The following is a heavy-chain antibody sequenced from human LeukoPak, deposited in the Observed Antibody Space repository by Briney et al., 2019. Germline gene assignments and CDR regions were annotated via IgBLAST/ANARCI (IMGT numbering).Heavy chain of an antibody. CDR1: GYTFTGYY. Sequence: VASVKVSCKASGYTFTGYYMHWVRQAPGQGLEWMGWITPNSGGTNYAQKFQGRVTMTRDTSISTAYMELSRLRSDDTAVYYCARDLGELRYFVWLSYPPIPQTFDYWGQGTLVTVSS. CDR2: ITPNSGGT. D-gene: IGHD3-9*01. V-gene: IGHV1-2*02. J-gene: IGHJ4*02. CDR3: ARDLGELRYFVWLSYPPIPQTFDY.